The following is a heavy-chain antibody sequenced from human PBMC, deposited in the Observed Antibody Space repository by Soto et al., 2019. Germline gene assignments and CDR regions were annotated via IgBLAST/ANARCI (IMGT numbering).Heavy chain of an antibody. CDR1: GVTFDDYA. J-gene: IGHJ6*02. CDR2: ISWNSGSI. V-gene: IGHV3-9*01. Sequence: SLRLSCAASGVTFDDYAMHWVRQAPGKGLEWVSGISWNSGSIGYADSVKGRFTISRDNAKNSLYLQMNSLRAEDTALYYCAKDILGSINGMDVWGQGTTVTVSS. CDR3: AKDILGSINGMDV. D-gene: IGHD2-21*01.